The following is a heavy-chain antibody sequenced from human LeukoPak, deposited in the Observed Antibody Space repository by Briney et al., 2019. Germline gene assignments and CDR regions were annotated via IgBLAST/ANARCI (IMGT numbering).Heavy chain of an antibody. V-gene: IGHV4-34*01. D-gene: IGHD3-22*01. CDR1: GGSFSGYY. Sequence: SETLSLTCAVYGGSFSGYYWSWIRQPPGKGLEWIGEINHSGSTNYNPSLKSRVTISVDTSKNQFSLKLSSVTAADTAVYYCARDLYYYDSSGYNPPFDYWGQGTLVTVSS. J-gene: IGHJ4*02. CDR3: ARDLYYYDSSGYNPPFDY. CDR2: INHSGST.